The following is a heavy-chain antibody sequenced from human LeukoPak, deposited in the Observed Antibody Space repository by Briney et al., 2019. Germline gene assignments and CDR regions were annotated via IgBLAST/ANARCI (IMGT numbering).Heavy chain of an antibody. V-gene: IGHV1-2*06. D-gene: IGHD6-6*01. CDR3: ASDPSSSDNFFAV. CDR2: INLNSGGT. J-gene: IGHJ4*02. CDR1: GFTFSDYY. Sequence: ASVKVSCKASGFTFSDYYIHWVRQAPGQGLDYMGHINLNSGGTFYVQKFQGRVTMTRDTSISTAYMDLSRLTSDDTAVYFCASDPSSSDNFFAVWGQGTLVTVSS.